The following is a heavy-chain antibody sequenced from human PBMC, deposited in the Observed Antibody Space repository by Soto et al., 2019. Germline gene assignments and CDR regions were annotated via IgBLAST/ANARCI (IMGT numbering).Heavy chain of an antibody. CDR3: AKAGSGYYYFYYFDY. CDR2: ISGSGGST. V-gene: IGHV3-23*01. D-gene: IGHD3-22*01. J-gene: IGHJ4*02. Sequence: PGGSLRLSCAASGFTFSGYAMSWVRQAPGKGLEWVSAISGSGGSTYYADSVKGRFTISRDNSKNTLYLQMNSLRAEDTAVYYCAKAGSGYYYFYYFDYWGQGTLVTVSS. CDR1: GFTFSGYA.